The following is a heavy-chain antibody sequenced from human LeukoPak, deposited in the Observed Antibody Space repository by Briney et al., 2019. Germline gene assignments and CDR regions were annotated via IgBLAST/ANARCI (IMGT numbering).Heavy chain of an antibody. J-gene: IGHJ6*02. CDR3: ARVYYYGMDV. V-gene: IGHV1-69*04. CDR1: GGTFSSYA. CDR2: IIPILGIA. Sequence: SVKVSCKASGGTFSSYAISWVRQAPGQGLEWMGRIIPILGIANYAQKFQGRVTITADKSTSTAYMELSSLGSEDTAVYYCARVYYYGMDVWGQGTTVTVSS.